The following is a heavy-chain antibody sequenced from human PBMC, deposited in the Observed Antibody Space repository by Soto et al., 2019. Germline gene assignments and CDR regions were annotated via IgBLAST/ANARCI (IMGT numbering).Heavy chain of an antibody. J-gene: IGHJ4*02. CDR2: IYYSGSI. CDR3: ARSRLWEQHFDS. D-gene: IGHD1-26*01. CDR1: GGSLTSEGYY. Sequence: SETLSLTFTVSGGSLTSEGYYWSWIRQLPGKGLEWIGYIYYSGSIFYNPFLKSRASISTHSSKRQFSLKLSSVTAADTAVYYCARSRLWEQHFDSWGQGIMVTVSS. V-gene: IGHV4-31*03.